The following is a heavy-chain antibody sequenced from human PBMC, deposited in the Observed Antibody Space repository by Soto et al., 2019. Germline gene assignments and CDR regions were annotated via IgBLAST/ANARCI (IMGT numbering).Heavy chain of an antibody. CDR3: VKAQERSAQYFAVVITAFDF. J-gene: IGHJ3*01. Sequence: GGSLRLSCAASGFTFSSYGMHWVRQAPGKGLEWVAVISHDGNSHHLADSVRGRFTISRDNSKNTVFLHMTSLRREDSAVYHCVKAQERSAQYFAVVITAFDFWGQGTMVTVSS. CDR2: ISHDGNSH. CDR1: GFTFSSYG. V-gene: IGHV3-30*18. D-gene: IGHD3-22*01.